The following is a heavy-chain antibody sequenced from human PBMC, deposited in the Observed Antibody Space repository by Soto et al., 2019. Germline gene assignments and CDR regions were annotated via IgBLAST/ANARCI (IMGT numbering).Heavy chain of an antibody. CDR1: GGSFSGYY. D-gene: IGHD6-13*01. Sequence: SETLSLTCAVYGGSFSGYYWSWIRQPPGKGLEWIGEINHSGSTNYNPSLKSRVTISVDTSKNQFSLKLSSVTAADTAVYYCARLSSSWYGDYWGQGTLVTVSS. J-gene: IGHJ4*02. V-gene: IGHV4-34*01. CDR2: INHSGST. CDR3: ARLSSSWYGDY.